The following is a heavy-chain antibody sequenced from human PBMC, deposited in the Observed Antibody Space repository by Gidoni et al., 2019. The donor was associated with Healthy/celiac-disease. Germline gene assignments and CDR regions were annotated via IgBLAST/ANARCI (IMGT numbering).Heavy chain of an antibody. CDR3: ATDLLEDWNDGVNWFDP. V-gene: IGHV1-24*01. CDR1: GSTLTELS. CDR2: FDPEDGET. D-gene: IGHD1-1*01. J-gene: IGHJ5*02. Sequence: QVQLVQSGAEVKNPRASVKVSCQLSGSTLTELSIHWVRQAPGKGLEWMGGFDPEDGETIYAQKFQGRVTMTEDTSTDTAYMELSSLRSEDTAVYYCATDLLEDWNDGVNWFDPWGQGTLVTVSS.